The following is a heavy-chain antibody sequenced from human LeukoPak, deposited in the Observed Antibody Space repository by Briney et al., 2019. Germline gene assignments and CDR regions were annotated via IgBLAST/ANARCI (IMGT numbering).Heavy chain of an antibody. Sequence: GGSLRLSCAASGFTFSSHSMNWVRQAPGKGLESVSSISSSSSYIYYSDSVKCRFTISRDNSKSSLYLQMNSLRAEDTAVYYCERDSDSSGYYTYFDYWGQGTLVTVSS. V-gene: IGHV3-21*01. D-gene: IGHD3-22*01. CDR1: GFTFSSHS. J-gene: IGHJ4*02. CDR2: ISSSSSYI. CDR3: ERDSDSSGYYTYFDY.